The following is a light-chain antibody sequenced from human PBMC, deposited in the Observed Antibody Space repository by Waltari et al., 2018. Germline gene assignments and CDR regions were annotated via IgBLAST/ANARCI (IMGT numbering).Light chain of an antibody. Sequence: QLVLTQSPSASASLGASVKLTCTLSSWHSSNVIAWHQQQPEKGPRYFMKVNSDGSHSKGDEIPDRFSGSSSGAERYLTISSLQSEDEADYYCQTGGHGTWVFGGGTKLTVL. V-gene: IGLV4-69*01. CDR3: QTGGHGTWV. J-gene: IGLJ3*02. CDR1: SWHSSNV. CDR2: VNSDGSH.